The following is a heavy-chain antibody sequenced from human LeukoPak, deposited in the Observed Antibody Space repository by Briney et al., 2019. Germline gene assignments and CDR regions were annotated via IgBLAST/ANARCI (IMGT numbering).Heavy chain of an antibody. J-gene: IGHJ5*02. D-gene: IGHD3-22*01. V-gene: IGHV4-59*12. Sequence: SETLSLTCTVSGGSISSYYWSWIRQPPGKGLEWIGYIYYSGSTYYNPSLKSRLTISVDTSKNQFSLKLSSVTAADTAVYYCARALGSSGYGWFDPWGQGTLVTVSS. CDR3: ARALGSSGYGWFDP. CDR1: GGSISSYY. CDR2: IYYSGST.